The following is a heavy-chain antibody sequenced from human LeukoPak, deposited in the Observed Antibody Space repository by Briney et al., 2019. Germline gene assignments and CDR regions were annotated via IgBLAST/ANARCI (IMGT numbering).Heavy chain of an antibody. Sequence: PGGSLRLSCAASGFTFSGSAMHWVRQASGKGLEWVGRIRSKADSYATAYAASVKGRFTISRDDSKNTAYLQMNSLKTEDTAVYYCTSVRVGATYIWGQGTLVTVSS. D-gene: IGHD1-26*01. J-gene: IGHJ4*02. CDR1: GFTFSGSA. V-gene: IGHV3-73*01. CDR3: TSVRVGATYI. CDR2: IRSKADSYAT.